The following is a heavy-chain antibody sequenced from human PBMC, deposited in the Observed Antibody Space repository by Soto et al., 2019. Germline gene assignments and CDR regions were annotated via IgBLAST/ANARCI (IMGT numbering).Heavy chain of an antibody. Sequence: GASVKVSCKASGYTFATYARQWVRQAPGQRLEWMGWINAGTGKAIYSQKFQGRVTITRDTSASTAYMELSSLRSEDTAVYYCARDVAAGAFDIWGQGTIVTVSS. J-gene: IGHJ3*02. V-gene: IGHV1-3*01. CDR1: GYTFATYA. D-gene: IGHD6-19*01. CDR3: ARDVAAGAFDI. CDR2: INAGTGKA.